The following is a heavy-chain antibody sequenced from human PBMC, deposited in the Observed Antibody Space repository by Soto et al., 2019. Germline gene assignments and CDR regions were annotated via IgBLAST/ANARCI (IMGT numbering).Heavy chain of an antibody. D-gene: IGHD4-17*01. CDR3: ASATVTQFDY. Sequence: QVQLVESGGGVVQPGRSLRLSCAASGFTFSSYAMHWVRQAPGKGLEWVAVISYDGSNKYYADSVKGRFTISIDNPKNTLYLQMNSLRAEDTAVYYCASATVTQFDYWGQGTLVTVSS. CDR1: GFTFSSYA. CDR2: ISYDGSNK. J-gene: IGHJ4*02. V-gene: IGHV3-30-3*01.